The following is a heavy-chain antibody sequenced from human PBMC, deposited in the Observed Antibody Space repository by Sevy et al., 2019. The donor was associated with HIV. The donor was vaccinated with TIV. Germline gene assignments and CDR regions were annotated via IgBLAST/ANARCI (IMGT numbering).Heavy chain of an antibody. CDR3: AKNTASAGTGGFDY. CDR2: IRYDGSNK. D-gene: IGHD6-13*01. J-gene: IGHJ4*02. CDR1: GFTFSSYA. V-gene: IGHV3-30*02. Sequence: GGSLRLSCAASGFTFSSYAMHWVRQAPGKGLEWVAFIRYDGSNKYYADSVKGRFAISRDNSKNTLFLQMNSLRPEDTAICYCAKNTASAGTGGFDYWGQGALVTVSS.